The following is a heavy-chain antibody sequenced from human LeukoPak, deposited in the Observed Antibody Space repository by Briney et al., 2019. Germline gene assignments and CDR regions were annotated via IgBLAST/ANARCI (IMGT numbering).Heavy chain of an antibody. CDR3: AREGRYCGYHFDC. CDR2: ISSSGSTI. J-gene: IGHJ4*02. D-gene: IGHD5-12*01. V-gene: IGHV3-48*03. Sequence: PGGSLRLSCAASGFTFSSYEMNWVRQAPGKGLEWVSYISSSGSTIYYADSVKGRFTISRDNAKNSLYLQMNSLRAEDTAVYYCAREGRYCGYHFDCWGQGTLVTVSS. CDR1: GFTFSSYE.